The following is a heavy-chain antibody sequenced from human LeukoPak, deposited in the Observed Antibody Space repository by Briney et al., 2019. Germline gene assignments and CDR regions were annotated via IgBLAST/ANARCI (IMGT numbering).Heavy chain of an antibody. J-gene: IGHJ4*02. CDR2: IKQDESEK. CDR1: GFTFRSYW. D-gene: IGHD3-3*01. Sequence: GGSLRLSCAASGFTFRSYWMSWVRQAPGKGLEWVANIKQDESEKYYVDSVKGRFTISRDNAKNSLYLQMNSLRAEDTAVYYCARDPTIFGVVIVPDYWGQGTLVTASS. V-gene: IGHV3-7*01. CDR3: ARDPTIFGVVIVPDY.